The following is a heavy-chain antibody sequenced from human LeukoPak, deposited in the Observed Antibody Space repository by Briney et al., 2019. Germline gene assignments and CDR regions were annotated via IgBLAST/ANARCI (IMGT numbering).Heavy chain of an antibody. V-gene: IGHV1-69*13. J-gene: IGHJ4*02. D-gene: IGHD5-24*01. CDR1: GGTFSSYA. CDR3: ARDANKNGYNTGLDY. CDR2: IIPIFGTA. Sequence: SVKVSCKASGGTFSSYAISWVRQAPGQGLEWMGGIIPIFGTANYAQKFQGRVTITADESTSTAYMELSSLRSEDTAVYYCARDANKNGYNTGLDYWGQGTLVTVSS.